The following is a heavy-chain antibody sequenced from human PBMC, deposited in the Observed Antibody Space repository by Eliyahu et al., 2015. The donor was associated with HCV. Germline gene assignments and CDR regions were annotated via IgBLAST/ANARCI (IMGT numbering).Heavy chain of an antibody. CDR1: GGSINTYY. CDR2: IYYSGST. D-gene: IGHD6-19*01. J-gene: IGHJ5*02. CDR3: ASGGGGIAVAGTGGWFDP. V-gene: IGHV4-59*01. Sequence: QVQLQESGPGLVKPSETLSLTCTVSGGSINTYYWSWIRQPPGKGLEWIAXIYYSGSTNYNPSXKSRVTISLDTSKNQFSLKLSSVTAADTAVYYCASGGGGIAVAGTGGWFDPWGQGTLVTVSS.